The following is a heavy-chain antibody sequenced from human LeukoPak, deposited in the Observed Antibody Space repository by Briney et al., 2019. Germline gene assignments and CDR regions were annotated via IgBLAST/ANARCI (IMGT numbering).Heavy chain of an antibody. CDR2: ISSNFNYI. CDR3: ARDSGDSSGYAGLNAFDI. V-gene: IGHV3-21*01. Sequence: PGGSLRLSCAASGFTFSTYAMNWVRQAPGKGLEWVSSISSNFNYIHYADSVKGRFTISRDNAKNSLYLQMSSLRAEDTAVYYCARDSGDSSGYAGLNAFDIWGQGTMVTVSS. D-gene: IGHD3-22*01. J-gene: IGHJ3*02. CDR1: GFTFSTYA.